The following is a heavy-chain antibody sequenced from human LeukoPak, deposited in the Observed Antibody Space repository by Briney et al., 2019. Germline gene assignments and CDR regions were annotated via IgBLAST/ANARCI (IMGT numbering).Heavy chain of an antibody. V-gene: IGHV4-34*01. CDR2: IYHSGST. CDR3: ASTLYCSGGSCYSLTY. J-gene: IGHJ4*02. Sequence: SETLSLTCAVYGGSFGGYYWSWIRQPPGKGLEWIGSIYHSGSTYYNPSLKSRVTISVDTSKNQFSLKLSSVTAADTAVYYCASTLYCSGGSCYSLTYWGQGTLVTVSS. CDR1: GGSFGGYY. D-gene: IGHD2-15*01.